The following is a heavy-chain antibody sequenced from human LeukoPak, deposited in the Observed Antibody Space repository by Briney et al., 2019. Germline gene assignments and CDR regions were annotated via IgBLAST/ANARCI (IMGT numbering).Heavy chain of an antibody. CDR2: ITGDAGTT. CDR3: ARDYDMDV. CDR1: GFTFDDYA. V-gene: IGHV3-43*02. Sequence: GGSLILSCAASGFTFDDYAMHWVRQAPGKGLEWVSLITGDAGTTYSAESVKGRFTISRDNIKNSLYLQMHSLRTEDTALYYCARDYDMDVWGQGTTVTVSS. J-gene: IGHJ6*02.